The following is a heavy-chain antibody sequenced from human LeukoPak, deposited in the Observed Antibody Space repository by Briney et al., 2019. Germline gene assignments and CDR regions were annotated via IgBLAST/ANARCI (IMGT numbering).Heavy chain of an antibody. CDR3: ARGPAFYIAAAGYYFDY. CDR1: GGSFSGYY. V-gene: IGHV4-34*01. D-gene: IGHD6-13*01. Sequence: PSETLSLTCAVYGGSFSGYYWSWIRQPPVKGLEWIGEINHSGSTNYNPSLKSRVTISVDTSKNQFSLKLSSVTAADTAVYYCARGPAFYIAAAGYYFDYWGQGTLVTVSS. CDR2: INHSGST. J-gene: IGHJ4*02.